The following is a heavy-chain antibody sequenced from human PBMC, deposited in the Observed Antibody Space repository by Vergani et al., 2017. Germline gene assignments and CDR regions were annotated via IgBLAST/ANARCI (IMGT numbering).Heavy chain of an antibody. CDR2: ISAYNGNT. D-gene: IGHD5-18*01. Sequence: QVQLVQSGAEVKKPGASVKVSCKASGYTFTSYGISWVRQAPGQGLEWMGWISAYNGNTNYAQKLQGRVTMTTDTSTSTAYMELRSLRADDTAVYYCAGDXEVGIELWPKYYYYGMDVWGQGTMVTVSS. CDR3: AGDXEVGIELWPKYYYYGMDV. J-gene: IGHJ6*02. V-gene: IGHV1-18*01. CDR1: GYTFTSYG.